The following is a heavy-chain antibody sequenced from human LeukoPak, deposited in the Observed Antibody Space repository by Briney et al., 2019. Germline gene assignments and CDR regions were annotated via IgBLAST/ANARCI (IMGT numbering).Heavy chain of an antibody. CDR2: ISGSGGST. CDR1: GFTFSSYA. J-gene: IGHJ4*02. CDR3: AKASVCSGLRKQTPRYFDY. Sequence: PGGSLRLSCAASGFTFSSYAMSWVRQAPGKGLEWVSAISGSGGSTYYADSVKGRFTISRDNSKNTLYLQMNSLRAEDTAVYYCAKASVCSGLRKQTPRYFDYWGQGTLVTVSS. D-gene: IGHD6-19*01. V-gene: IGHV3-23*01.